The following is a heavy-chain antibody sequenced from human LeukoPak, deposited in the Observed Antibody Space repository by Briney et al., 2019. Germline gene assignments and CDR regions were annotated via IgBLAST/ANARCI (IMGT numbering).Heavy chain of an antibody. D-gene: IGHD3-3*01. CDR2: IYYSGST. CDR3: ARWPPNFWHGFDY. CDR1: GGSISSSSYY. V-gene: IGHV4-39*07. J-gene: IGHJ4*02. Sequence: SETLSLTCTVSGGSISSSSYYWGWIRQPPGKGLEWIGSIYYSGSTYYNPSLKSRVTMSVDTSKNQFSLKLSSVTAADTAVYYCARWPPNFWHGFDYWGQGTLVTVSS.